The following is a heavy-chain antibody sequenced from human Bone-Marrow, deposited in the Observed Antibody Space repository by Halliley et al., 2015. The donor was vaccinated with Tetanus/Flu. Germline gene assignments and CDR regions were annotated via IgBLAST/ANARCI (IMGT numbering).Heavy chain of an antibody. Sequence: TLSLTCTVYGGPIIDYSWSWIRQPPGKGLEWIGYIYYTGNSYDNPSLRSRVTFSLDKSKNQFSLRMTSVSAADSAVYYCARGSQFDAFEIWGQGIQVTVSS. J-gene: IGHJ3*02. CDR2: IYYTGNS. CDR1: GGPIIDYS. V-gene: IGHV4-30-2*01. CDR3: ARGSQFDAFEI.